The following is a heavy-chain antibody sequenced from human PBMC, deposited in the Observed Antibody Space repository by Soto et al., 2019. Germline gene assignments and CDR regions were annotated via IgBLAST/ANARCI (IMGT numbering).Heavy chain of an antibody. Sequence: QVQLQESGPGLVKPPETLSLTCTVSGGSMIGYYWTWIRQSPGKGLEWIGYVYYSGSTNYNPSLTSRVTISVDTSKNQFSLNLRSVTAADTAVYFCARLYGAPAYYSDYWGRGTLVTVSS. V-gene: IGHV4-59*01. CDR1: GGSMIGYY. J-gene: IGHJ4*02. CDR3: ARLYGAPAYYSDY. D-gene: IGHD3-10*01. CDR2: VYYSGST.